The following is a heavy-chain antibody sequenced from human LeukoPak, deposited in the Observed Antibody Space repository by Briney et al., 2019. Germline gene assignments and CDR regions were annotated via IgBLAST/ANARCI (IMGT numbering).Heavy chain of an antibody. CDR3: AGEGYSYEFDY. V-gene: IGHV1-69*13. Sequence: SVKVSCKASGGTFSSYAISWVRQAPGQGLEWMGGIIPIFGTANCAQKFQGRVTITADESTSTAYMELSSLRSEDTAVYYCAGEGYSYEFDYWGQGTLVTVSS. D-gene: IGHD5-18*01. J-gene: IGHJ4*02. CDR1: GGTFSSYA. CDR2: IIPIFGTA.